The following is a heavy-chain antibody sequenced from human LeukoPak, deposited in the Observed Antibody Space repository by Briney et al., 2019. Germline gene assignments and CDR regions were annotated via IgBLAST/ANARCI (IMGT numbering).Heavy chain of an antibody. J-gene: IGHJ4*02. D-gene: IGHD6-25*01. CDR3: VVSIQAAAIPAFDS. Sequence: SVSVSCQASGYNFAHNMQYVREAPGQWHKVMGWINPKNGGTKYAQNFQGRVTMTRDTSISTVYMELSSLGSDDTAVYYCVVSIQAAAIPAFDSWGQGTLVTVSS. CDR2: INPKNGGT. V-gene: IGHV1-2*02. CDR1: GYNFAHN.